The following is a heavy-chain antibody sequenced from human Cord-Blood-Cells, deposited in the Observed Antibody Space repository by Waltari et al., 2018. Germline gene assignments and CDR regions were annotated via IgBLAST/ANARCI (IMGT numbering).Heavy chain of an antibody. CDR3: ARDTAYCGGDCYSAFDI. CDR1: GGTFTSYA. CDR2: IIPIFGTA. Sequence: QVQLVQPGAEVKKPGSSVKVSCKASGGTFTSYALSWVRQAPGTGLEWMGGIIPIFGTANYAQKFQGRVTITADESTSTAYMELSSLRSEDTAVYYCARDTAYCGGDCYSAFDIWGQGTMVTVSS. V-gene: IGHV1-69*01. J-gene: IGHJ3*02. D-gene: IGHD2-21*02.